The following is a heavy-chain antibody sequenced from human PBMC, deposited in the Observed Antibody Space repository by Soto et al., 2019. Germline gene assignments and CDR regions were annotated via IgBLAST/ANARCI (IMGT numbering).Heavy chain of an antibody. CDR2: ISYDGSNK. J-gene: IGHJ6*02. D-gene: IGHD5-18*01. Sequence: GGSLRLSCAASGFTFSSYAMHWVRQAPGKGLEWVAVISYDGSNKYYADSVKGRFTISRDNSKNTLYLQMNSLIAEDTAVYYCARSTAILYYYGMDVWGQGTTVTVSS. V-gene: IGHV3-30-3*01. CDR1: GFTFSSYA. CDR3: ARSTAILYYYGMDV.